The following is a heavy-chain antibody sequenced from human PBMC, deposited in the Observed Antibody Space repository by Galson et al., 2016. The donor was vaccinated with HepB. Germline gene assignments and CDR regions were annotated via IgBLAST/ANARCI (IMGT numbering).Heavy chain of an antibody. Sequence: SVKVSCKASGYSFTSYASSWMRQAPGQGLEWMGWISAYNGNTKYAQKFQDRVTMTTDTWTNTSYMELRSLRSDDTAVYYCARDPTVIYGDYANIGGSDFWGQGTLVTVSS. CDR1: GYSFTSYA. D-gene: IGHD4-17*01. CDR3: ARDPTVIYGDYANIGGSDF. CDR2: ISAYNGNT. V-gene: IGHV1-18*01. J-gene: IGHJ4*02.